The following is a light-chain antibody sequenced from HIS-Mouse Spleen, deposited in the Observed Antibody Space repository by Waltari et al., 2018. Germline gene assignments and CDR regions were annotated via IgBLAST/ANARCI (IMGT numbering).Light chain of an antibody. J-gene: IGKJ3*01. V-gene: IGKV4-1*01. CDR1: PSVLYSSNNKNY. Sequence: DIVMTQSPDPLAVSLGERATIHCKSRPSVLYSSNNKNYLAWYQQKPGQPPKLLIYWASTRESGVPDRFSGSGSGTDFTLTISSLQAEDVAVYYCQQYYSTPFTFGPGTKVDIK. CDR2: WAS. CDR3: QQYYSTPFT.